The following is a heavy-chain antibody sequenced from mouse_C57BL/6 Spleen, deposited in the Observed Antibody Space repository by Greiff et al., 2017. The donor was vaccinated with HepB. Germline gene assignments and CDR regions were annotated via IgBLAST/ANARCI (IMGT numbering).Heavy chain of an antibody. D-gene: IGHD2-5*01. CDR2: IYPRSGNT. CDR1: GYTFTSYG. J-gene: IGHJ4*01. Sequence: QVQLKQSGAELARPGASVKLSCKASGYTFTSYGISWVKQRTGQGLEWIGEIYPRSGNTYYNEKFKGKATLTADKSSSTAYIELRSLTSEDSAVYFCARGGLSNPTGAMDYWGQGTSVTVSS. V-gene: IGHV1-81*01. CDR3: ARGGLSNPTGAMDY.